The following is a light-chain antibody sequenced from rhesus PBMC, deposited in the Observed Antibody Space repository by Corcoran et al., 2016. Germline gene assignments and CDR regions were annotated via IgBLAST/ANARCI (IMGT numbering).Light chain of an antibody. CDR3: LQESSWPLT. J-gene: IGKJ4*01. CDR1: QSVSSS. Sequence: EIVMTQSPATLSVSPGERATLSCRASQSVSSSLAWYQQKPGKAPRPLIYDASNRATGTPDRFSGRGSGADYTRTSGGLEPADVGVYYVLQESSWPLTFGGGTNVEIK. CDR2: DAS. V-gene: IGKV3-35*01.